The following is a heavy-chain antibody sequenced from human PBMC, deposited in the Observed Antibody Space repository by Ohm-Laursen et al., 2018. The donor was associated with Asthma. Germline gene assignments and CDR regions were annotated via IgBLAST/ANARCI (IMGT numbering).Heavy chain of an antibody. CDR1: GFTIGSHA. D-gene: IGHD3-3*01. CDR3: ARDVMEWYLPAFDF. CDR2: SGSGGST. J-gene: IGHJ4*02. V-gene: IGHV3-23*01. Sequence: SLRLSCAASGFTIGSHAMNWVRQTPGKGLEWVSASGSGGSTYYADSVNGRFTVSRDDSKNTLYLQMNSLRPDDTAVYYCARDVMEWYLPAFDFWGQGTLVTVSS.